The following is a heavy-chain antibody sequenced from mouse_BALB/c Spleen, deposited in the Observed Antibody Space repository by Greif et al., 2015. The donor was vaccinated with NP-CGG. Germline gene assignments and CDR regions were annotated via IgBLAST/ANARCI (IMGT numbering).Heavy chain of an antibody. D-gene: IGHD1-1*02. V-gene: IGHV5-12-2*01. CDR3: ARDYGT. CDR2: ISNGGGST. CDR1: GFTFSSYT. Sequence: EVKLMESGGGLVQPGGSLKLSCAASGFTFSSYTMSWVRQTPEKRLEWVAYISNGGGSTYYPDTVKGRFTISRDNAKNTLYLQMSSLKSEDTAMYYCARDYGTWGQGTSVTVSS. J-gene: IGHJ4*01.